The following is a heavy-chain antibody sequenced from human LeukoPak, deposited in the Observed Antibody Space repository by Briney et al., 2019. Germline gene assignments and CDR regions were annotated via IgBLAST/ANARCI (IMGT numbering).Heavy chain of an antibody. CDR3: ARDLIAAAGKSYYYYGMDV. J-gene: IGHJ6*02. Sequence: SQTLSLTCAISGDSVSSNSAAWNWIRQTPSRGLEWLGRTYYRSKWYNDYAVSVKSRITINPDTSKNQFSLQLNSVTPEDTAVYYCARDLIAAAGKSYYYYGMDVWGQGTTVTVSS. CDR2: TYYRSKWYN. D-gene: IGHD6-13*01. CDR1: GDSVSSNSAA. V-gene: IGHV6-1*01.